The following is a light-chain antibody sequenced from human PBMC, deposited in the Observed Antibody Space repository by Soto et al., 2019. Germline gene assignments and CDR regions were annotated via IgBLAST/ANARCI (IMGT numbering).Light chain of an antibody. CDR1: SSDIGAYNF. CDR3: TSLTTSTTMI. V-gene: IGLV2-14*03. CDR2: DVN. J-gene: IGLJ2*01. Sequence: QSALTQPASVSGSPGQSITISCTGTSSDIGAYNFVSWYQQHPGKAPKLMLYDVNIRPSGVSNRFSGSKSGNTASLTISGLQAEDEADYYCTSLTTSTTMIFGGGTNITVL.